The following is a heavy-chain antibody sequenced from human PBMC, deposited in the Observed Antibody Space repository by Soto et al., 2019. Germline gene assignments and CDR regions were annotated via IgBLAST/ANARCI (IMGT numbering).Heavy chain of an antibody. CDR1: GGSMSSSNW. CDR3: ASSRDGYNYFPWYFDY. Sequence: SETLSLTCAVSGGSMSSSNWWSWVRQPPGKGLEWIGEIYHSGSTNYNPSLKSRVTISVDKSRNQFSLKLSSVTAADTAVYYCASSRDGYNYFPWYFDYWGQGTLVTVSS. D-gene: IGHD5-12*01. V-gene: IGHV4-4*02. CDR2: IYHSGST. J-gene: IGHJ4*02.